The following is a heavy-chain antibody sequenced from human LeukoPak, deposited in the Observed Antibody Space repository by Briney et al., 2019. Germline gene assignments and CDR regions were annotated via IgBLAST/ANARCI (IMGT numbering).Heavy chain of an antibody. CDR1: GYTFTSYD. V-gene: IGHV1-8*01. CDR3: AREERDSSSWDY. Sequence: ASVTVSCKASGYTFTSYDINWVRQATGQGLEWMGWMNPNSGNTGYAQKFQGRVTMTRDTSISTAYMELSRLRSDDTAVYYCAREERDSSSWDYWGQGTLVTVSS. CDR2: MNPNSGNT. D-gene: IGHD6-13*01. J-gene: IGHJ4*02.